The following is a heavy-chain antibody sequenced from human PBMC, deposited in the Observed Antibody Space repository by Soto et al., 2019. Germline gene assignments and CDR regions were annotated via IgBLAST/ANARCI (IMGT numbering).Heavy chain of an antibody. Sequence: SETLSLTCAVSGGSSSSGRYYWGWIRQPPGKGLEWIGSVYHSGSTYYNPSLKSRVTTSVDTSKNQSSLKLSSVTAADTAVYYCERPQGVGNYPYYGMDVWGQGTTVTVS. V-gene: IGHV4-39*01. CDR3: ERPQGVGNYPYYGMDV. J-gene: IGHJ6*02. CDR2: VYHSGST. D-gene: IGHD7-27*01. CDR1: GGSSSSGRYY.